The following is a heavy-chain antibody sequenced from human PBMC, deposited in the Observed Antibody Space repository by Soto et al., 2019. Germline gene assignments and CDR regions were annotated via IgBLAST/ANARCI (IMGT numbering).Heavy chain of an antibody. CDR3: ARVLMVYATTNWFDP. J-gene: IGHJ5*02. Sequence: SETLSLTCAVYGGSFSGYYWSWIRQPPGKGLEWIGEINHSGSTNYNPSLKSRVTISVDTSKNQFSLKLSSVTAADTAVYYCARVLMVYATTNWFDPWGQGTLVTVSS. CDR1: GGSFSGYY. CDR2: INHSGST. D-gene: IGHD2-8*01. V-gene: IGHV4-34*01.